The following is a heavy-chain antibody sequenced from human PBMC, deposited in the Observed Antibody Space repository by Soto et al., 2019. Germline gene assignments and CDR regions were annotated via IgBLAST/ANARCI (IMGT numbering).Heavy chain of an antibody. CDR1: GFTFSNAW. Sequence: GGSLRLSCAASGFTFSNAWMNWVRQAPGKGLEWVGRIKSKTDGGTTDYAAPVKGRFTISRDDSKNTLYLQMNSLKTEDTAVYDGTTDPFGITENNRGQGTLVTVAS. CDR3: TTDPFGITENN. CDR2: IKSKTDGGTT. D-gene: IGHD1-20*01. J-gene: IGHJ4*02. V-gene: IGHV3-15*07.